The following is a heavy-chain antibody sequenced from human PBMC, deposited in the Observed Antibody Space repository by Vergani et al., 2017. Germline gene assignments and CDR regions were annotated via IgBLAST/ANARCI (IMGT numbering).Heavy chain of an antibody. D-gene: IGHD2-2*01. CDR3: ARKDIVVVPAAHKVGFDP. CDR1: GYTFTSYD. V-gene: IGHV1-8*01. Sequence: QVQLVQSGAEVKKPGASVTVSCKASGYTFTSYDINWVRQATGQGLEWMGWMNPNSGNTGYAQKFQGRVTMPRNTSISTAYMELSSMRSEDTAVYYCARKDIVVVPAAHKVGFDPWGEGTLVTVSS. CDR2: MNPNSGNT. J-gene: IGHJ5*02.